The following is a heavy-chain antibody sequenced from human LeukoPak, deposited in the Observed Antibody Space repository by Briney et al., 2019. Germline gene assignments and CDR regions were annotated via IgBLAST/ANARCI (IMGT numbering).Heavy chain of an antibody. Sequence: TSETLSLTCTVSGGSISSYYWSWIRQPPGKGLGWIGYIYYSGSTNYNPSLKSRVTISVDTSKNQFSLKLSSVTAADTAVYYCAGATHVLRFLNYYYYGMDVWGQGTTVTVSS. D-gene: IGHD3-3*01. V-gene: IGHV4-59*08. CDR1: GGSISSYY. J-gene: IGHJ6*02. CDR3: AGATHVLRFLNYYYYGMDV. CDR2: IYYSGST.